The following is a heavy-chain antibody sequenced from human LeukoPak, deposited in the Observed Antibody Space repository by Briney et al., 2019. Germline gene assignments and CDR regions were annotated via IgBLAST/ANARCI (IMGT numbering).Heavy chain of an antibody. V-gene: IGHV3-23*01. J-gene: IGHJ3*02. CDR2: ISGSGGST. D-gene: IGHD6-19*01. CDR1: GFAFSSYA. CDR3: AKEGWVAGEPDAFDI. Sequence: TGGSLRLSCAASGFAFSSYAMSWVRQAPGKGLEWVSAISGSGGSTYYADSVKGRFTISRDNSKNTLYLQMNSLRAEDTAVYYCAKEGWVAGEPDAFDIWGQGTMVTVSS.